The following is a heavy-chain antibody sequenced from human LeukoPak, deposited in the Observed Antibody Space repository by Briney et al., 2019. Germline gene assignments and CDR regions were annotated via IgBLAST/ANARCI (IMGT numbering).Heavy chain of an antibody. J-gene: IGHJ4*02. CDR3: ARDSDCSGGSCYFDY. Sequence: SETLSLTCTVSGGSISSYYWSWIRQPPGKGLEWIGCIYYSGSTNYNPSLKSRVTISVDTSKNQFSLKLSSVTAADTAVYYCARDSDCSGGSCYFDYWGQGTLVTVSS. CDR1: GGSISSYY. V-gene: IGHV4-59*01. D-gene: IGHD2-15*01. CDR2: IYYSGST.